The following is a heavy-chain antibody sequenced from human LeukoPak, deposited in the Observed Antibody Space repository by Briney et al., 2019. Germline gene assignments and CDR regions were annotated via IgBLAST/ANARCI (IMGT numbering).Heavy chain of an antibody. D-gene: IGHD1-26*01. Sequence: PSETLSLTCTVSGGSISSSSYYWGWIRQPPGKGLEWIGSIYYSGSTYYNPSLKSRVTISVDTSKNQFSLKLSSVTAADTAVYYCAITRDIVGATLSGGAPDYWGQGTLVTVSS. J-gene: IGHJ4*02. CDR3: AITRDIVGATLSGGAPDY. CDR2: IYYSGST. CDR1: GGSISSSSYY. V-gene: IGHV4-39*07.